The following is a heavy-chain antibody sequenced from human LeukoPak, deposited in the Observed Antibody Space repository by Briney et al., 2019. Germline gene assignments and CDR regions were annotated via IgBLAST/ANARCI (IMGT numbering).Heavy chain of an antibody. CDR1: GFTFSSYA. D-gene: IGHD1-26*01. Sequence: PGGSLRLSCAASGFTFSSYAMSWVRQAPGKGLEWVSAITGSSGWVYYADSVKGRFTISRDNSKNTLYLQMNSLRAEDTAIYYCASGRWELLQDCWGQGTLVTVSS. V-gene: IGHV3-23*01. J-gene: IGHJ4*02. CDR2: ITGSSGWV. CDR3: ASGRWELLQDC.